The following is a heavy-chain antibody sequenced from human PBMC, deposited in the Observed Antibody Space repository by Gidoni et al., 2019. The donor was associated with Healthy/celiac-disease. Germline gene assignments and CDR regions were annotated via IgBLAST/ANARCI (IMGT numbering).Heavy chain of an antibody. V-gene: IGHV3-49*04. D-gene: IGHD1-26*01. Sequence: EVQLVESGGGLVQPGRSLRLSCTASGFTFGDYAMSWVRQAPGKGLEWVGFIRSKAYGGTTEYAASVKGRFTISRDDSKSIAYLQMNSLKTEDTAVYYCTRGPGATYYFDYWGQGTLVTVSS. CDR3: TRGPGATYYFDY. CDR1: GFTFGDYA. CDR2: IRSKAYGGTT. J-gene: IGHJ4*02.